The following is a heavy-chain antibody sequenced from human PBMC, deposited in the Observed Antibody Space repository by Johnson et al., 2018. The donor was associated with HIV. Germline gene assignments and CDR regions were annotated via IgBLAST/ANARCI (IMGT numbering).Heavy chain of an antibody. D-gene: IGHD6-19*01. CDR3: ASGIAVAGTLLDAFDI. Sequence: VQLVESGGGLVQPGGSLKLSCAASAFTFSSYEMNWVRQAPGKGLEWVSYISSRATTIYYADSVKGRFTISRDNSKNTLYLQMNSLRAEDTAVYYCASGIAVAGTLLDAFDIWGQGTMVTVSS. CDR1: AFTFSSYE. J-gene: IGHJ3*02. CDR2: ISSRATTI. V-gene: IGHV3-48*03.